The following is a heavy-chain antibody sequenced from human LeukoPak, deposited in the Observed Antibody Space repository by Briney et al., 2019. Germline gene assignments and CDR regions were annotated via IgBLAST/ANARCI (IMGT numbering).Heavy chain of an antibody. Sequence: SSVTVSCKASGGTFSSYAISWVRQAPGQGLEWMGGIIPIFGTANYAQKFQGRVTITADESTSTAYMELSSLRSEDTAVYYCARRLAYYYDSSGLPPEDYWGQGTLVTVSS. CDR1: GGTFSSYA. J-gene: IGHJ4*02. CDR3: ARRLAYYYDSSGLPPEDY. D-gene: IGHD3-22*01. V-gene: IGHV1-69*13. CDR2: IIPIFGTA.